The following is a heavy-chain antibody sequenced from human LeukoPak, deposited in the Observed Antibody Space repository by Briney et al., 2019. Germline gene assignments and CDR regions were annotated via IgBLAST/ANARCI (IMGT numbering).Heavy chain of an antibody. J-gene: IGHJ5*02. Sequence: SGPTLVNPTQTLTLTCTFSGFSPSTSGMRVSWIRQPPGKALEWLARTDWDDDKFYSTSLKTRLTISKDTSKNQVVLTMTNMDPVDTATYYCARMMMVRGVGDWFDPWGQGTLVTVSS. CDR3: ARMMMVRGVGDWFDP. CDR1: GFSPSTSGMR. D-gene: IGHD3-10*01. V-gene: IGHV2-70*04. CDR2: TDWDDDK.